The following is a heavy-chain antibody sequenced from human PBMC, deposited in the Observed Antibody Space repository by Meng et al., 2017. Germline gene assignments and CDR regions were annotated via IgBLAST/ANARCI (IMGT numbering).Heavy chain of an antibody. CDR3: SYNEYYYDSSFDY. D-gene: IGHD3-22*01. CDR2: ISYDGSNK. CDR1: GFTFSSYA. V-gene: IGHV3-30*04. J-gene: IGHJ4*02. Sequence: LSLTCAASGFTFSSYAMHWVRQAPGKGLEWVAVISYDGSNKYYADSVKGRFTISRDNSKNTLYLQMNSLRAEDTAVYYCSYNEYYYDSSFDYWGQGTLVTVSS.